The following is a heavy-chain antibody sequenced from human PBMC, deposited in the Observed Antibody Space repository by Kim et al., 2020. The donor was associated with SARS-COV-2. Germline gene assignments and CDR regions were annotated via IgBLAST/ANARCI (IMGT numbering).Heavy chain of an antibody. D-gene: IGHD2-21*01. J-gene: IGHJ6*02. Sequence: SVTGRFTISRDTAQNTLFLQMNSLRAADTAVYYCARDPTVRGNSDYHGLDVWGQGTTVSVSS. CDR3: ARDPTVRGNSDYHGLDV. V-gene: IGHV3-21*06.